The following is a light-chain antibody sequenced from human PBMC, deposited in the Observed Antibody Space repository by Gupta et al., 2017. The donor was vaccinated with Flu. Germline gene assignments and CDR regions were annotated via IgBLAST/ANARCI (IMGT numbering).Light chain of an antibody. V-gene: IGKV3-20*01. Sequence: DIVLTQSPGTLSLSPGERATLSCRASETVSSSSLAWYQQNPGQAPRVLIYAASSRAAGVPDRFSGSGSGTDFTLTISRLEPEDFAVYYCQQYGSSPQSFGQGTKLEIK. CDR1: ETVSSSS. CDR3: QQYGSSPQS. J-gene: IGKJ2*03. CDR2: AAS.